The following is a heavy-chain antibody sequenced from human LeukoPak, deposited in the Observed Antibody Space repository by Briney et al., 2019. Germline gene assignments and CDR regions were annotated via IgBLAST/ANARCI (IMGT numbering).Heavy chain of an antibody. CDR2: IYPGDSDT. Sequence: KGGESLKISCKGSGYSFTSYWIGWVRQMPGKGLEWMGTIYPGDSDTRYSPSFQGQVTISADKSISTAYLQWSSLKASDTAMYYCARHNYGGNSWHYFDYWGQGTLVTVSS. CDR3: ARHNYGGNSWHYFDY. J-gene: IGHJ4*02. D-gene: IGHD4-23*01. CDR1: GYSFTSYW. V-gene: IGHV5-51*01.